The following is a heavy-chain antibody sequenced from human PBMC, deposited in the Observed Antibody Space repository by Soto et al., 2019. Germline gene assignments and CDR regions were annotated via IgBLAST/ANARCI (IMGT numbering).Heavy chain of an antibody. J-gene: IGHJ6*02. CDR3: ARGDSNYDDSYYYYGMYV. CDR2: IYYSGST. CDR1: GGSISSGGYY. D-gene: IGHD4-4*01. V-gene: IGHV4-31*03. Sequence: TLSLTCTVSGGSISSGGYYWSWIRQHPGKGLEWIGYIYYSGSTYYNPSLKSRVTISVDTSKNQFSLKLSSVTAADTAVYYCARGDSNYDDSYYYYGMYVWGQGTTVTVSS.